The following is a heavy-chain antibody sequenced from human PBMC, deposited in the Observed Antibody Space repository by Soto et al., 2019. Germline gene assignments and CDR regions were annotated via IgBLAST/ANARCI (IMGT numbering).Heavy chain of an antibody. CDR1: GFTFSSYG. V-gene: IGHV3-30*18. CDR3: VKDGSSGWPYYYGMDV. Sequence: GGSLRLSCAASGFTFSSYGMHWIRQAPGKGLEWVAVISYDGRNKYYADSVKGRFTISRDNSKNTLYLQMSSLRPEDTAVYYCVKDGSSGWPYYYGMDVWGHGTTVTVSS. J-gene: IGHJ6*02. D-gene: IGHD6-19*01. CDR2: ISYDGRNK.